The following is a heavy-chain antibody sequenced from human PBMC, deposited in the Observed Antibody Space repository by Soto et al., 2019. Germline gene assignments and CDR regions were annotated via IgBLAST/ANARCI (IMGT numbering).Heavy chain of an antibody. D-gene: IGHD4-17*01. J-gene: IGHJ1*01. Sequence: SETLSLTCTVSGGSISSYYWSWIRQPPGKGLEWIGYIYYSGSTNYNPSLKSRVTISVDTSKNQFSLKLSSVTAADTAVYYCARAFYGDYSEYEYFQHWGQGTLVTVSS. CDR3: ARAFYGDYSEYEYFQH. V-gene: IGHV4-59*01. CDR2: IYYSGST. CDR1: GGSISSYY.